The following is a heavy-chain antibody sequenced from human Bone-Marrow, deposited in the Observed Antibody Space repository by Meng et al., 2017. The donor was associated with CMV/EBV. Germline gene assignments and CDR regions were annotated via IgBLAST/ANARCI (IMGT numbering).Heavy chain of an antibody. CDR2: IHPSGGST. V-gene: IGHV1-46*01. J-gene: IGHJ6*02. Sequence: ASVKVSCKASGYTFTGYYIHWVRQAPGQGLEWMGIIHPSGGSTSYAQKFQGRVTMTRDTSTSTGYMELSRLKSEDTAVYYCARDNKGGMDVWGQGTTVTVSS. D-gene: IGHD1/OR15-1a*01. CDR1: GYTFTGYY. CDR3: ARDNKGGMDV.